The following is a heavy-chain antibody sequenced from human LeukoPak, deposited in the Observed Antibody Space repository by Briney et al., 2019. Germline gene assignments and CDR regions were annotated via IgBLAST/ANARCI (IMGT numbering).Heavy chain of an antibody. CDR3: ARGRLLWFGESSFDH. CDR2: ISFDGSNK. J-gene: IGHJ4*02. D-gene: IGHD3-10*01. Sequence: GGSLRLSCAASGFTFRSYGMHWVRQTPGKGLEWVAVISFDGSNKSYADSVKGRFTISRDNSKNTVFLQMNSLRTEDTAAYYCARGRLLWFGESSFDHWGQGTQVTVSS. V-gene: IGHV3-30-3*01. CDR1: GFTFRSYG.